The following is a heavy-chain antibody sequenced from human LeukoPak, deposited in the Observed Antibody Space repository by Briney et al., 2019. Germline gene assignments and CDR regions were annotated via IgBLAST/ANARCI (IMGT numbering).Heavy chain of an antibody. CDR1: GLTFSTYA. CDR3: AKGYSSGWYDAFDI. Sequence: GGSLRLSCAASGLTFSTYAMSWVRQAPGKGLEWVSTITGSGGSTYDADSVKGRFTISRDNSKDTLYLQMSSLRAEDTAVYYCAKGYSSGWYDAFDIWGQGTMVTVSS. CDR2: ITGSGGST. J-gene: IGHJ3*02. V-gene: IGHV3-23*01. D-gene: IGHD6-19*01.